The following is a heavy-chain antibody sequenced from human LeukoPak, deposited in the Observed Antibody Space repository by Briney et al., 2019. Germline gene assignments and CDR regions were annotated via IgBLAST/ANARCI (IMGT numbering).Heavy chain of an antibody. Sequence: QPGRSLRLSCAASGFTFSSYAMHWVRQAPGKGLEWVAVISYDGSNKYYADSGKGRLTTYRDNTKNRLYQKMNSQRAEEMAVYDCARDHGPLVTSGFFFDYWGQGTLVTVSS. CDR1: GFTFSSYA. CDR3: ARDHGPLVTSGFFFDY. D-gene: IGHD4-23*01. V-gene: IGHV3-30*04. J-gene: IGHJ4*02. CDR2: ISYDGSNK.